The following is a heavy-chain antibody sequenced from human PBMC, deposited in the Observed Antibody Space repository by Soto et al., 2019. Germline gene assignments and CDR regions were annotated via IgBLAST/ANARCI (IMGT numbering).Heavy chain of an antibody. J-gene: IGHJ6*02. CDR3: ARDRGSKSYYYYGMDV. V-gene: IGHV3-30*03. CDR1: GFTFSRYG. D-gene: IGHD2-2*01. Sequence: GGSLRLSCAASGFTFSRYGMHWVRQAPGKGLEWVAVISYDGSNKYYADSVKGRFTISRDNSKNTLYVQMNSLRAEDTAVYYCARDRGSKSYYYYGMDVWGQGTTVTVSS. CDR2: ISYDGSNK.